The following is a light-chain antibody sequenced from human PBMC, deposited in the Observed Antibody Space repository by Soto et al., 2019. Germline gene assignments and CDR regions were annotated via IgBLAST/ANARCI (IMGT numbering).Light chain of an antibody. CDR1: QTISSW. V-gene: IGKV1-5*03. CDR3: LQDYNFPWT. J-gene: IGKJ1*01. Sequence: DIQMTQSPSTLSGSVGDRVTIACRASQTISSWLAWYQQKPGKAPKLLIYKASTLKSGVPSRFSGSGSGTECTLTISSLQPEDVATYYCLQDYNFPWTLGQGTKVDIK. CDR2: KAS.